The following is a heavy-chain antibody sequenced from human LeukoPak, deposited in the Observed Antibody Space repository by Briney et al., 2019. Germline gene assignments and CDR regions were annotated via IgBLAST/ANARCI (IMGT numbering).Heavy chain of an antibody. V-gene: IGHV4-31*03. J-gene: IGHJ4*02. CDR1: GGSISSGGYY. Sequence: SETLSLTCTVSGGSISSGGYYWSWIRQHPGKGLEWIGYIYYSGSTYYNPSLKSRVTISVDTSKNQFSLKLSSVTAADTAVYYCARDRRDGSGSYYCDYWGQGTLVTVSS. CDR3: ARDRRDGSGSYYCDY. D-gene: IGHD3-10*01. CDR2: IYYSGST.